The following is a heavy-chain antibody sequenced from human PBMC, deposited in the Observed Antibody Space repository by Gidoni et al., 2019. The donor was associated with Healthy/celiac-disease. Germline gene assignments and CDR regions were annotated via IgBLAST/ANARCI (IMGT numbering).Heavy chain of an antibody. CDR2: ISYDGSNK. J-gene: IGHJ4*02. CDR1: GFTFSSYA. CDR3: ARGVGATNFDY. V-gene: IGHV3-30*04. D-gene: IGHD1-26*01. Sequence: QVQLVEYGGGVVQPGRSLRLSCAASGFTFSSYAMHWVRQAPGKGLEWVAVISYDGSNKYYADSVKGRFTISRDNSKNTLYLQMNSLRAEDTAVYYCARGVGATNFDYWGQGTLVTVSS.